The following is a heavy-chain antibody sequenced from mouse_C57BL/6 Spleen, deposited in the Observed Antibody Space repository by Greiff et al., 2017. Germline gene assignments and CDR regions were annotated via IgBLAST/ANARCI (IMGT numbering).Heavy chain of an antibody. CDR3: ARRPIIITTVPFDY. D-gene: IGHD1-1*01. J-gene: IGHJ2*01. CDR1: GYTFTSYW. Sequence: QVQLQQPGAELVRPGTSVKLSCKASGYTFTSYWMHWVKQRPGQGLEWIGVIDPSDSYTNYNQKFKGKATLTVDTSSSTAYMQLNSLTSEDSAVYYCARRPIIITTVPFDYWGQGTTLTVSS. V-gene: IGHV1-59*01. CDR2: IDPSDSYT.